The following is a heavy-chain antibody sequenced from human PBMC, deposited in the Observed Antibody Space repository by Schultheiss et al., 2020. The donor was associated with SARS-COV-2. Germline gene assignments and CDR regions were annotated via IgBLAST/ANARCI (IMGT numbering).Heavy chain of an antibody. CDR2: INPNSGGT. CDR3: ARDYGPYDYGDYGFDYYYGMDV. CDR1: GYTFTGYY. D-gene: IGHD4-17*01. J-gene: IGHJ6*02. Sequence: ASVKVSCKASGYTFTGYYMHWVRQAPGQGLEWMGRINPNSGGTNYAQKFQGRVTMTRDTSISTAYMELSSLRSEDTAVYYCARDYGPYDYGDYGFDYYYGMDVWGQGTTVTVSS. V-gene: IGHV1-2*06.